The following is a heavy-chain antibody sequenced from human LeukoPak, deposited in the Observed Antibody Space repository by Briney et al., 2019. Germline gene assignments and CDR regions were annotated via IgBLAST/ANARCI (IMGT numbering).Heavy chain of an antibody. CDR1: GYTFTGYY. D-gene: IGHD6-6*01. CDR2: INPNSGGT. Sequence: GASVKVSCKASGYTFTGYYMHWVRQAPGQGLEWMGWINPNSGGTNYAQKFQGRVTMTRDTSISTAYMELSSLRSEDTAVYYCARVFKGVAARRGDYYYYMDVWGKGATVTVSS. CDR3: ARVFKGVAARRGDYYYYMDV. J-gene: IGHJ6*03. V-gene: IGHV1-2*02.